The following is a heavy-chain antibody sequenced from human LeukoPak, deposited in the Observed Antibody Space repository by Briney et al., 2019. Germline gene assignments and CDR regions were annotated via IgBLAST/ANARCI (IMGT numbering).Heavy chain of an antibody. V-gene: IGHV1-18*01. CDR1: GYTFTSYG. CDR2: ISAYNGNT. CDR3: ARDSRDYYDSSVPRHFQQ. J-gene: IGHJ1*01. Sequence: ASVKVSCKASGYTFTSYGFSWVRQAPGQGLEWMGWISAYNGNTNYAQKLQGRVTMTTDTSTSTAYMELRSLRSDDTAVYYCARDSRDYYDSSVPRHFQQWGQGTLVTVSS. D-gene: IGHD3-22*01.